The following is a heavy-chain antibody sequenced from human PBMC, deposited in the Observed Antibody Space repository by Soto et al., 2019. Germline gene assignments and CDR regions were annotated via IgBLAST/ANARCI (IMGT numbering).Heavy chain of an antibody. Sequence: PGESLKISCKGSGYSFTSYWISWVRQMPGKGLEWMGRIDPSDSYTNYSPSFQGHVTISADKSISTAYLQWSSLKASDTAMYYWASANPIAAAGTISYYGMDVWGQGTTVTVSS. D-gene: IGHD6-13*01. CDR1: GYSFTSYW. V-gene: IGHV5-10-1*01. CDR3: ASANPIAAAGTISYYGMDV. J-gene: IGHJ6*02. CDR2: IDPSDSYT.